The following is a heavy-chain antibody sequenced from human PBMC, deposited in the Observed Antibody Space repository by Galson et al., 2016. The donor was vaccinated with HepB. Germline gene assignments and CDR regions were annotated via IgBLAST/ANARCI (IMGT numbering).Heavy chain of an antibody. CDR3: ARVLRFLEWLEFDP. V-gene: IGHV4-59*01. CDR1: GGSISTYY. D-gene: IGHD3-3*01. CDR2: ISDSGST. J-gene: IGHJ5*02. Sequence: LSLTCTVSGGSISTYYWSWVRQPPGKGLEWIGDISDSGSTNYNPSLKSRVTISVDTSKNQFSLKLSSVTAADTAVYYCARVLRFLEWLEFDPWGQGTLVTVSS.